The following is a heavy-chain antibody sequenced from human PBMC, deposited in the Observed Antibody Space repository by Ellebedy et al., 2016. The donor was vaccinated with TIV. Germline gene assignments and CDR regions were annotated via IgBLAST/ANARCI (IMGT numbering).Heavy chain of an antibody. CDR1: GYIFTNYW. Sequence: GESLKISCHVSGYIFTNYWIGWVRQTPGEGLEWMGITYPGDSDTRYSPSFQGQVTVSADKSINTAYLQWGGLKASDTAIYYCARLRAAIPGTRHLGWYFDVWGRGTLVTVSS. V-gene: IGHV5-51*01. CDR3: ARLRAAIPGTRHLGWYFDV. D-gene: IGHD1-1*01. J-gene: IGHJ2*01. CDR2: TYPGDSDT.